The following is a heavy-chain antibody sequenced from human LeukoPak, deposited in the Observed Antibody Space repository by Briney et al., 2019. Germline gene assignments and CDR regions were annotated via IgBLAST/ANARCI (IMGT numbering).Heavy chain of an antibody. CDR3: ARARLGYFDY. V-gene: IGHV4-59*08. CDR1: GGSISSYY. D-gene: IGHD6-19*01. Sequence: SETLSLTCTVSGGSISSYYWSWIRQPPGKGLEWIGYIYYSGSTNYNPSLKSRVTISVDTSKNQFSLKLSSVTAADTAVYFCARARLGYFDYWGQGILVTVSS. CDR2: IYYSGST. J-gene: IGHJ4*02.